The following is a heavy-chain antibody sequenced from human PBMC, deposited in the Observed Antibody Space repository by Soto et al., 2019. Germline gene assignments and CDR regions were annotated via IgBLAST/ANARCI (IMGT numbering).Heavy chain of an antibody. D-gene: IGHD6-19*01. V-gene: IGHV1-2*04. CDR2: INPNSGGT. CDR1: GYTFTGYY. CDR3: ARDGIAVAGTASYYYYYYGMDV. J-gene: IGHJ6*02. Sequence: GASVKVSCKASGYTFTGYYMHWVRQAPGQGLEWMGWINPNSGGTNYAQKFQGWVTMTRDTSISTAYMELSRLRSDDTAVYYCARDGIAVAGTASYYYYYYGMDVWGQGTTVTVSS.